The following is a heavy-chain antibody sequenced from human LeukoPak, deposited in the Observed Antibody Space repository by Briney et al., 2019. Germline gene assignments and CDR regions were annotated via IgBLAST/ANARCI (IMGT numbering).Heavy chain of an antibody. CDR2: IKFDGSEI. V-gene: IGHV3-7*01. CDR3: TRDLNHDSSG. Sequence: GGSLRLSSAASRFSLSDYWMTCVCQAPRESLECVGNIKFDGSEISYLDSVRGRFSISRDNAKNSLYLQMNSLRVDDTAVYYCTRDLNHDSSGWGQGTLVTVSS. J-gene: IGHJ4*02. D-gene: IGHD3-22*01. CDR1: RFSLSDYW.